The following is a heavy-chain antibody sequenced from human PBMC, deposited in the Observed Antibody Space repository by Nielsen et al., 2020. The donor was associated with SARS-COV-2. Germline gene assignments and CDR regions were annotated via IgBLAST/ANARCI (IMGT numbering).Heavy chain of an antibody. CDR3: ARAPVNYDFWSGYSDYFDY. Sequence: WIRQPPGKGLEWVAVIWYDGSNKYYADSVKGQFTISRDNSKNTLYLQMNSLRAEDTAVYYCARAPVNYDFWSGYSDYFDYWGQGTLVTVSS. CDR2: IWYDGSNK. V-gene: IGHV3-33*01. D-gene: IGHD3-3*01. J-gene: IGHJ4*02.